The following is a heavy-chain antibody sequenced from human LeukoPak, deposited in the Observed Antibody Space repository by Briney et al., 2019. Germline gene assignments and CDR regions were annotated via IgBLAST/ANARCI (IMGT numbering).Heavy chain of an antibody. J-gene: IGHJ4*02. CDR2: IIPILGIA. V-gene: IGHV1-69*02. Sequence: SVKVSCKASGGTFSSYTISWVRQAPGQGLEWMGRIIPILGIANYAQKFQGRVTITADKSTSTAYMELSSLRSEDTAVYYCARSGSDRTGTVGATGYFYWGQGTLVTVSS. CDR1: GGTFSSYT. D-gene: IGHD1-26*01. CDR3: ARSGSDRTGTVGATGYFY.